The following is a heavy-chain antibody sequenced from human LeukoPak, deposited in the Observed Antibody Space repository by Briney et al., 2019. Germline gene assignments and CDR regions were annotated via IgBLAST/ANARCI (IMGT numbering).Heavy chain of an antibody. Sequence: GGSLRLSCAASGFTFSSYAMSWVRQAPGKGLEWVSGISGSGGSTYYADSVKGRFTISRDNSKNTLYLQMNSLRAEDTAVYYCAKGPRYYDILTGYYSIDYWGQGTLVTVSS. CDR2: ISGSGGST. D-gene: IGHD3-9*01. CDR3: AKGPRYYDILTGYYSIDY. V-gene: IGHV3-23*01. J-gene: IGHJ4*02. CDR1: GFTFSSYA.